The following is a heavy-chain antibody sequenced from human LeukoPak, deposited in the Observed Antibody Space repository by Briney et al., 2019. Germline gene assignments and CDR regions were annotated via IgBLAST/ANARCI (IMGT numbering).Heavy chain of an antibody. D-gene: IGHD1-26*01. CDR1: GFTFSRYG. V-gene: IGHV3-30*02. CDR3: AKDGMVGGTTGLFYFDY. J-gene: IGHJ4*02. CDR2: IRYDGNNQ. Sequence: GGSLRLSCAASGFTFSRYGMLWVRQAPGKGLDGVAFIRYDGNNQYYADSVKGRFTISRDNSKNTFYLQMNSLRAEDTAVYYCAKDGMVGGTTGLFYFDYWGQGILVTVSS.